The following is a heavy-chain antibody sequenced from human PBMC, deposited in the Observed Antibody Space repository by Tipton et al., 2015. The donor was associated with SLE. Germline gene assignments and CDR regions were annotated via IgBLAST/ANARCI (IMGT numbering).Heavy chain of an antibody. V-gene: IGHV4-34*01. D-gene: IGHD6-19*01. CDR2: IYHGGNT. Sequence: TLSLTCTVSGDAIGSHYWSWIRQPPGKGLEWIGEIYHGGNTNYNPSLKSRVTMSLDTSRNHFSLRLNSVTAADTAVYYCARGAGWYGYWGQGTLVTVSS. CDR1: GDAIGSHY. CDR3: ARGAGWYGY. J-gene: IGHJ4*02.